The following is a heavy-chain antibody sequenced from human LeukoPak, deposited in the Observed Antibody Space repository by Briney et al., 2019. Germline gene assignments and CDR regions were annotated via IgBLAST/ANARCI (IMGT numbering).Heavy chain of an antibody. CDR2: ILDDGSDK. D-gene: IGHD2-2*01. Sequence: GRSLRLSCAASGFMFSSYGMNWVRQAPGKGLKWVAVILDDGSDKYYADSVKGRFTISRDNSKNTLYMQMNSLRAEDTAVYYCAKDHQWGYAYCFDYWGQGTLVTVSS. CDR1: GFMFSSYG. J-gene: IGHJ4*02. CDR3: AKDHQWGYAYCFDY. V-gene: IGHV3-30*18.